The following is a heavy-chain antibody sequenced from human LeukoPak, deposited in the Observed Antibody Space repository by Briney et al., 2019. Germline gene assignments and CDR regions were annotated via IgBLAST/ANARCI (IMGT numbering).Heavy chain of an antibody. D-gene: IGHD3-3*01. CDR3: AKDRDFWSGYYHFDY. CDR2: ISGSGGST. CDR1: GFTFSSYA. V-gene: IGHV3-23*01. Sequence: PGGSLRLSCAASGFTFSSYAMSWVCQAPGKGLEWVSAISGSGGSTCYADSVKGRFTISRDNSKNTPYLQMNSLRAEDTAVYYCAKDRDFWSGYYHFDYWGQGTLVTVSS. J-gene: IGHJ4*02.